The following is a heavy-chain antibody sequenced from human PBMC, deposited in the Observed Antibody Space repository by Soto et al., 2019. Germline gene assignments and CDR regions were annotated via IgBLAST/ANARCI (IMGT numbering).Heavy chain of an antibody. CDR3: ARGELYYDFWSGYYPLDY. CDR2: ISSSSSYI. Sequence: TVGSLRLSCAASGFTFSSYSMNWVRQAPGKGLEWVSSISSSSSYIYYADSVKGRFTISRDNAKNSLYLQMNSLRAEDTAVYYCARGELYYDFWSGYYPLDYWGQGTLVTVSS. V-gene: IGHV3-21*01. CDR1: GFTFSSYS. J-gene: IGHJ4*02. D-gene: IGHD3-3*01.